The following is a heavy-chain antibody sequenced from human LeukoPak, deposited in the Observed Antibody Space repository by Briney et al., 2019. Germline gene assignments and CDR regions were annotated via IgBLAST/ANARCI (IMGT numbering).Heavy chain of an antibody. CDR2: IYYSGST. V-gene: IGHV4-39*07. D-gene: IGHD6-13*01. Sequence: SETLSLTCTVSGGSISSSSYYWGWSRQPPGKGLEWIGSIYYSGSTYYDPSLKSRVTISVDTSKNQFSLKLSSVTAADTAVYYCARDPLYSSSPNDYWGQGTLVTVSS. CDR1: GGSISSSSYY. J-gene: IGHJ4*02. CDR3: ARDPLYSSSPNDY.